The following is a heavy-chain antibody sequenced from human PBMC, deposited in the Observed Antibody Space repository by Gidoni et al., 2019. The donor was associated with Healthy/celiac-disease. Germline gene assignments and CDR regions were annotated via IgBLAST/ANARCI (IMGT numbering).Heavy chain of an antibody. J-gene: IGHJ4*02. D-gene: IGHD3-10*01. CDR3: AMGGRGVRGVIISPLEY. V-gene: IGHV3-23*01. CDR2: ISGSGGST. CDR1: GFTFSSYA. Sequence: EVQLLESGGGLVQPGGSLRLSCAASGFTFSSYAMSWVRQAPGKGLEWVSAISGSGGSTYYADSVKGRFTISRDNSKNTLYLQMNSLRAEDTAVYYCAMGGRGVRGVIISPLEYWGQGTLVTVSS.